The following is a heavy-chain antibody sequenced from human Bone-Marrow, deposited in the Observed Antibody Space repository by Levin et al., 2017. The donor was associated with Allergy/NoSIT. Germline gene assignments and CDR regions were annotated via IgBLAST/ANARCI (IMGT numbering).Heavy chain of an antibody. CDR1: GYTFTSYA. CDR2: INTNTGNP. CDR3: ARSTIFGVVIHDFDY. J-gene: IGHJ4*01. Sequence: GESLKISCKASGYTFTSYAMNWVRQAPGQGLEWMGWINTNTGNPTYAQGFTGRFVFSLDTSVSTAYLQISSLKAEDTAVYYCARSTIFGVVIHDFDYWGHGTLVTVSS. D-gene: IGHD3-3*01. V-gene: IGHV7-4-1*02.